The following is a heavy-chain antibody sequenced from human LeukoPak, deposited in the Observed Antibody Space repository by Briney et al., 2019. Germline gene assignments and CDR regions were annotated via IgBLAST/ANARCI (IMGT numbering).Heavy chain of an antibody. Sequence: SETLSLTCTVSGVSISSYYGSWIRQPPGKGLEWIGYIYYSGSINYNPSLKSRVTISVDTSKNQFSLKLSSVTAADTAVYYCARVVGATPSDAFDIWGQGTMVTVSS. V-gene: IGHV4-59*01. CDR2: IYYSGSI. D-gene: IGHD1-26*01. J-gene: IGHJ3*02. CDR1: GVSISSYY. CDR3: ARVVGATPSDAFDI.